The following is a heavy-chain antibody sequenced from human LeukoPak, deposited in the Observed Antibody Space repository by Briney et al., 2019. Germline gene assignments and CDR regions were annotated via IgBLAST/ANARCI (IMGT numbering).Heavy chain of an antibody. CDR3: ASSLRFFRN. Sequence: SEALSLTCAVYGGSFSGYYWSWIRRPPGKGLEWIGEINHSGSTNYNPSLKSRVTISVDTSKNQFSLKLSSVTAADTAVYYCASSLRFFRNWGQGTLVTVSS. CDR1: GGSFSGYY. CDR2: INHSGST. J-gene: IGHJ4*02. D-gene: IGHD3-3*01. V-gene: IGHV4-34*01.